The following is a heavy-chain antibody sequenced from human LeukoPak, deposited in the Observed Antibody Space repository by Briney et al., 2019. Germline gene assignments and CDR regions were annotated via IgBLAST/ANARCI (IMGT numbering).Heavy chain of an antibody. D-gene: IGHD3-22*01. J-gene: IGHJ4*02. V-gene: IGHV4-31*03. Sequence: SETLSLTCTVSGGSINSGGFYWSWIRQHPGKGLEWIGYIYYSGSTYYNPSLKSRVTISVDTSKNQFSLELTSVTAADTAVYCCARSPEYYYDSSEFDYWGQGTLVTVSS. CDR3: ARSPEYYYDSSEFDY. CDR1: GGSINSGGFY. CDR2: IYYSGST.